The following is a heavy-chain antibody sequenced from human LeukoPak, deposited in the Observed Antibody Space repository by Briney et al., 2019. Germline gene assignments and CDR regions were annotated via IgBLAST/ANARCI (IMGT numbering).Heavy chain of an antibody. D-gene: IGHD3-22*01. J-gene: IGHJ3*02. V-gene: IGHV3-30*02. Sequence: PGGSLRLSCAASGFTFSSYGMHWVRQAPGKGLEWVAFIRYDGSNKYYADSVKGRFTISRGNSKNTLYLQMNSLRAEDTAVYYCAKSRSGYYQLAFDIWGQGTMVTVSS. CDR3: AKSRSGYYQLAFDI. CDR1: GFTFSSYG. CDR2: IRYDGSNK.